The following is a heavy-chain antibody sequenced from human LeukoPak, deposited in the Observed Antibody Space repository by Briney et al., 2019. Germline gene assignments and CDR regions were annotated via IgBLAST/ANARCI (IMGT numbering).Heavy chain of an antibody. Sequence: GASVKVSCKASGYTFTSYGISWVRQAPGQGLEWMGWISAYNGNTNYAQKFQGRVTITADESTSTAYMELSSLRSEDTAVYYCARGYSYGYPLDYWGQGTLVTVSS. D-gene: IGHD5-18*01. J-gene: IGHJ4*02. CDR1: GYTFTSYG. V-gene: IGHV1-18*01. CDR2: ISAYNGNT. CDR3: ARGYSYGYPLDY.